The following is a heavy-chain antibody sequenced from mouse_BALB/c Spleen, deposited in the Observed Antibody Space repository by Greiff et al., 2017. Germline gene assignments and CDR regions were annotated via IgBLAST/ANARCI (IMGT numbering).Heavy chain of an antibody. CDR1: GYTFTSYY. V-gene: IGHV1S81*02. Sequence: QVHVKQSGAELVKPGASVKLSCKASGYTFTSYYMYWVKQRPGQGLEWIGEINPSNGGTNFNEKFKSKATLTVDKSSSTAYMQLSSLTSEDSAVYYCTRSYYYGSSYKDWYFDVWGAGTTVTVSS. CDR2: INPSNGGT. D-gene: IGHD1-1*01. J-gene: IGHJ1*01. CDR3: TRSYYYGSSYKDWYFDV.